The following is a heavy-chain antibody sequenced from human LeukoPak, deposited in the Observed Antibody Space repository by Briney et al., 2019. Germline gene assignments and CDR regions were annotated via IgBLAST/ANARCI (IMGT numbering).Heavy chain of an antibody. CDR3: ARVSYYYGMDV. CDR2: INHSGST. CDR1: GGSFSGYY. J-gene: IGHJ6*02. Sequence: SETLSLTCAVYGGSFSGYYWSWIRQPPGKGLEWIGEINHSGSTNYNPSLKSRVTISVDTSKNQFSLKLSSVTAADTAVYYCARVSYYYGMDVWGQGTTVTVSS. V-gene: IGHV4-34*01.